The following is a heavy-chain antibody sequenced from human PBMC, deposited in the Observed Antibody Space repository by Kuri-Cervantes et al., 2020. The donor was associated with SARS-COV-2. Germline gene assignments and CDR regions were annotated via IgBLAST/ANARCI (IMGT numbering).Heavy chain of an antibody. CDR2: IYTSGST. CDR1: GGSISSGDYY. Sequence: SETLSLTCTVSGGSISSGDYYWSWIRQPAGKGLEWIGRIYTSGSTNYNPSLKSRVTMSVDTSKNQFSLKLSSVTATDTAVYYCARGWGGYCSSTSCYYYYYGMDVWGQGTTVTVSS. D-gene: IGHD2-2*01. V-gene: IGHV4-61*02. J-gene: IGHJ6*02. CDR3: ARGWGGYCSSTSCYYYYYGMDV.